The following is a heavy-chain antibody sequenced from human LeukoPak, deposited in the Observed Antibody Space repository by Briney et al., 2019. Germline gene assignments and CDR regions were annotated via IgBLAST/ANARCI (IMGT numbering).Heavy chain of an antibody. D-gene: IGHD1-26*01. CDR1: GFTFSSSA. V-gene: IGHV3-23*01. J-gene: IGHJ4*02. Sequence: GGSLSLSCAASGFTFSSSAMSWVRQVPGKGLEWVSGISASGGSTYYADSVRGRFTISRDNSKNTLYVQMNSLRDEDTAVYYCAKGQRWESPHYLDSWGQGTLVTVSS. CDR2: ISASGGST. CDR3: AKGQRWESPHYLDS.